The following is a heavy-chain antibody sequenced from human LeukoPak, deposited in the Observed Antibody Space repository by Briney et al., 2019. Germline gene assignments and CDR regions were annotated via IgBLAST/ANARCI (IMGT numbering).Heavy chain of an antibody. J-gene: IGHJ4*02. Sequence: GGSLRLSCAVSGFTVSSNYMSWVRQAPGKGLEGVSVIYDIGNTYYADSVKGRFTISRDTSKNTVYLQMNSLRAEDTAVYYCARGGMRRPYDCWGQGALVTVSS. D-gene: IGHD1-14*01. CDR3: ARGGMRRPYDC. CDR2: IYDIGNT. CDR1: GFTVSSNY. V-gene: IGHV3-53*01.